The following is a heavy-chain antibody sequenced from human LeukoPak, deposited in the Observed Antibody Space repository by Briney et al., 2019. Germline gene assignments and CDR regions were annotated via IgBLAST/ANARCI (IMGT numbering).Heavy chain of an antibody. CDR1: GYTFTSYD. J-gene: IGHJ4*02. CDR3: ARGGYYYDSSGYSPPDY. D-gene: IGHD3-22*01. Sequence: GASVKVSCKASGYTFTSYDINWVRQATGQGLEWMGWMNPNSGNTGYAQKFQGRVTITRNTSISTAYMELSSLRSEDTAVYYCARGGYYYDSSGYSPPDYWGQGTLVTASS. V-gene: IGHV1-8*03. CDR2: MNPNSGNT.